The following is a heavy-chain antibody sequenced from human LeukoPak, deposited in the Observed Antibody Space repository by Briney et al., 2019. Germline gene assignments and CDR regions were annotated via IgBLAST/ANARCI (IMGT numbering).Heavy chain of an antibody. Sequence: GGSLRLSCTASGFTFSSYGMHWVRQAPGKGLEWVAVIWYDGSNKYYADSVKGRFTISRDNSKNTLYPQMNSLRAEDTAVYYCARDLCSSTSCYDGPFDYWGQGTLVTVSS. CDR1: GFTFSSYG. CDR2: IWYDGSNK. CDR3: ARDLCSSTSCYDGPFDY. J-gene: IGHJ4*02. V-gene: IGHV3-33*01. D-gene: IGHD2-2*01.